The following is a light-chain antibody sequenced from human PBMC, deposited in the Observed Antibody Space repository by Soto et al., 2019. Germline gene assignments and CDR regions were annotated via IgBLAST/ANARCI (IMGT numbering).Light chain of an antibody. V-gene: IGKV3-15*01. Sequence: VMTQSPATLSVSPGERATLSCRASQSVSSNVAWSQLKPGQAPRLAIYAASTRATAIPATLCGSGSGTEGPISISRLQSEDFAVYYCQQYNTGCPLSFGQGTRVEIK. CDR3: QQYNTGCPLS. CDR1: QSVSSN. CDR2: AAS. J-gene: IGKJ1*01.